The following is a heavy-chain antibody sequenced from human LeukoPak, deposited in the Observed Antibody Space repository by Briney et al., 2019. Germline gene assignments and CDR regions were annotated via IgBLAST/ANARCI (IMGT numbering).Heavy chain of an antibody. J-gene: IGHJ5*02. Sequence: SETLSLTCTVSGYSISSGYYWGWIRQPPGKGLEWIGTIYYRGGVSTYYNWSLKSRVTISIDTAENQFSLKLSSVTAADTALYYCARGKFSIGWYSSWFGPWGQGTLVTVSS. CDR1: GYSISSGYY. D-gene: IGHD6-19*01. CDR2: IYYRGGVST. V-gene: IGHV4-38-2*02. CDR3: ARGKFSIGWYSSWFGP.